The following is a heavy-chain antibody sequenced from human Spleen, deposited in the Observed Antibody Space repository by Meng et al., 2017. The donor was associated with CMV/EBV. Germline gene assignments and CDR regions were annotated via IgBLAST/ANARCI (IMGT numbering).Heavy chain of an antibody. J-gene: IGHJ5*02. V-gene: IGHV3-66*04. CDR2: IYHDGRT. Sequence: VQLVGSGGDFVQPGGSVRLSCAVSGFTVSHDYMSWVRQAPGKGLEWVSVIYHDGRTYYADSVKGRFTMSRDNSKNTVHLQMNSLRVEDTAVYYCARHDWFDPWGQGTLVTVSS. CDR3: ARHDWFDP. CDR1: GFTVSHDY.